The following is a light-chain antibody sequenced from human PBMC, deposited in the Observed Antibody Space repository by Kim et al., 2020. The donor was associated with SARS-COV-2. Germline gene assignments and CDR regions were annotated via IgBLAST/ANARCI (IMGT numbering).Light chain of an antibody. J-gene: IGKJ1*01. V-gene: IGKV1-39*01. CDR2: AAS. CDR1: QSISRY. Sequence: SVGDRVTITCRTSQSISRYLNWYQQKSGTAPKLLIYAASSLQSGVPSRFSGSGSGTDFTLTISSLQPEDFATYYCQQSYSTPPWTFGQGTKVDIK. CDR3: QQSYSTPPWT.